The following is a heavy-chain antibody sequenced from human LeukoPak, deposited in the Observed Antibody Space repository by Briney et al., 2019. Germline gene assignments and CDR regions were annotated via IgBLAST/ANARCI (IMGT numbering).Heavy chain of an antibody. Sequence: GESLRLSCAASGFTFSSYGMHWVRQAPGKGLEWVAVIWYDGSNKYYADSVKGRFTISRDNSKNTLYLQMNSLRAEDTAVYYCARGDYYGSRGDYWGQGTLVTVSS. CDR2: IWYDGSNK. D-gene: IGHD3-10*01. CDR3: ARGDYYGSRGDY. J-gene: IGHJ4*02. CDR1: GFTFSSYG. V-gene: IGHV3-33*01.